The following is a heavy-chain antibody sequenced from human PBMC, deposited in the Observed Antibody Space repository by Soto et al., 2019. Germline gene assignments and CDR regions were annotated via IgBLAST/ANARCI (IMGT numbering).Heavy chain of an antibody. Sequence: PGGSLRLSCAASGFTFSSYAMSWVRQAPGKGLEWVSAISGSGGSTYYADSVKGRFTISRDNSKNTLYLQINRLRAEDTAVYYCVIYLGEHPFGEPQYGALDIWGQGTMVTGSS. J-gene: IGHJ3*02. V-gene: IGHV3-23*01. CDR2: ISGSGGST. D-gene: IGHD3-10*01. CDR1: GFTFSSYA. CDR3: VIYLGEHPFGEPQYGALDI.